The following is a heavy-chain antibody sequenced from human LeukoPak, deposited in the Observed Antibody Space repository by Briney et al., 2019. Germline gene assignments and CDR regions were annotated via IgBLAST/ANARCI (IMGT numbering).Heavy chain of an antibody. CDR3: ARARRADGYYFDY. CDR2: MNPNSGNT. Sequence: ASVKVSCMASGYAFTSYDINGVRQATGQGLEWMGWMNPNSGNTGYAQKFQGRVTMTRNTSISTAYMELSSLRSEDTAVYYCARARRADGYYFDYWGQGTLVTVSS. J-gene: IGHJ4*02. CDR1: GYAFTSYD. V-gene: IGHV1-8*01.